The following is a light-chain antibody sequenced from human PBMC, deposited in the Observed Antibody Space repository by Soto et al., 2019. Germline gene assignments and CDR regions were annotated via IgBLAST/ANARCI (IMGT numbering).Light chain of an antibody. Sequence: EIVLTQSPGTLSLSPGERATFSCRASQSVSSSYLAWYQQKPGQAPRLLIYGASSRATGIPDRFSGSGSGTDFTLPISRLEPEDLAVYYCHQYGSSPYTFGQGTKLEIK. CDR3: HQYGSSPYT. CDR1: QSVSSSY. CDR2: GAS. J-gene: IGKJ2*01. V-gene: IGKV3-20*01.